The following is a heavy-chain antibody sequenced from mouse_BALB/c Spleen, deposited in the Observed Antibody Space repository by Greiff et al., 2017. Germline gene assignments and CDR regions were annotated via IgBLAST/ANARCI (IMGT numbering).Heavy chain of an antibody. J-gene: IGHJ3*01. D-gene: IGHD4-1*01. CDR2: IDPANGNT. V-gene: IGHV14-3*02. Sequence: EVKLQQSGAELVRPGALVKLSCKASGFNIKDTYMHWVKQRPEQGLEWIGRIDPANGNTKYDPKFQGKATITADTSSNTAYLQLSSLTSEDTAVYYCAEANWDFAYWGQGTLVTVSA. CDR3: AEANWDFAY. CDR1: GFNIKDTY.